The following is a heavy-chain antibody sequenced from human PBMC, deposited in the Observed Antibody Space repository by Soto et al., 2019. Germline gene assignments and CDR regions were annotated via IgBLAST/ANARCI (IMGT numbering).Heavy chain of an antibody. J-gene: IGHJ4*02. CDR2: IYWDDDK. Sequence: QITLKESGPTLVKPTQTLTLTCTFSGFSLSTSGVGVGWIRQPPGKALEWLALIYWDDDKRYSPSLKSRLTITNDTSKNQVVLTMTNMDPVDTATYYCAHSGAMTRRHYFDYWGQGTLVTVSS. CDR3: AHSGAMTRRHYFDY. V-gene: IGHV2-5*02. CDR1: GFSLSTSGVG. D-gene: IGHD4-17*01.